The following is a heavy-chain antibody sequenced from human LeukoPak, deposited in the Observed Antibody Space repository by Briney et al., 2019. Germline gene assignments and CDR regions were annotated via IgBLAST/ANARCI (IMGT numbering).Heavy chain of an antibody. CDR3: ARGFGHP. V-gene: IGHV4-4*07. Sequence: SETLSLTCTVSGGSISGYYWSWFRQPAGKGLEWIGRVYTSGTTNYNPSLKSRITMSIDTSKNQFSLKLTSVTAADTAVYYCARGFGHPWGQGTLVTVSS. CDR2: VYTSGTT. CDR1: GGSISGYY. J-gene: IGHJ5*02. D-gene: IGHD3-10*01.